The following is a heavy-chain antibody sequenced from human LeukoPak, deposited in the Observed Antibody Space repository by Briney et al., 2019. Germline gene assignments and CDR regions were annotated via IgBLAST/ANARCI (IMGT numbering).Heavy chain of an antibody. Sequence: SETLSLICTVSGGSISSYYWSWIRQPAGKGLEWIGRIYTSGSTNYNPSLKSRVTISVDKSKNQFSLKLSSVTAADTAVYYCARGGYDSSGYYNYFDYWGQGTLVTVSS. CDR1: GGSISSYY. D-gene: IGHD3-22*01. CDR2: IYTSGST. V-gene: IGHV4-4*07. CDR3: ARGGYDSSGYYNYFDY. J-gene: IGHJ4*02.